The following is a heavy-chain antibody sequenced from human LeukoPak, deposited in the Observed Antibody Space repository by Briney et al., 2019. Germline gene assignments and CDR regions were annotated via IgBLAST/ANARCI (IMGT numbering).Heavy chain of an antibody. Sequence: GSSVKVSCKASGGTFSSYAISWVRQAPGQGLEWMGGIIPIFGTANYAQKFQGRVTITTDESTSTAYMELSSLRSEDTAVYYCARDPRLYCSGGSCYSEDAFDIWGQGTMVTVSS. V-gene: IGHV1-69*05. CDR1: GGTFSSYA. CDR3: ARDPRLYCSGGSCYSEDAFDI. D-gene: IGHD2-15*01. CDR2: IIPIFGTA. J-gene: IGHJ3*02.